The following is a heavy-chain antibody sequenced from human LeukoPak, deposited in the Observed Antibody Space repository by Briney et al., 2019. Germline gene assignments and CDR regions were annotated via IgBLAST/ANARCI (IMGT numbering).Heavy chain of an antibody. V-gene: IGHV4-39*01. D-gene: IGHD6-19*01. J-gene: IGHJ5*02. CDR2: IYYSGST. Sequence: PSETLSLTCTVSGGSISSSSYYWGWIRQPPGKGLEWIGSIYYSGSTYYNPSLKSRVTISVDTSKNQFSLKLSSVTAADTAVYYCARKGIIAVVLDPWGQGTLVTVSS. CDR1: GGSISSSSYY. CDR3: ARKGIIAVVLDP.